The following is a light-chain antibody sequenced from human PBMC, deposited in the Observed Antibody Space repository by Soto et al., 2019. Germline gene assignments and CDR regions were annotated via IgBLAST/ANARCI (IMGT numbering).Light chain of an antibody. CDR2: EVS. CDR3: SSYTSSSTFVV. Sequence: SVLTQPASVSGSPGQSITISCTGTSSDVGGYNYVSWYQQHPGKAPKLMIYEVSNRPSGVSNRFSGSKSGNTASLTISGLQAEDEADYYCSSYTSSSTFVVFGGGTKVTVL. CDR1: SSDVGGYNY. J-gene: IGLJ2*01. V-gene: IGLV2-14*01.